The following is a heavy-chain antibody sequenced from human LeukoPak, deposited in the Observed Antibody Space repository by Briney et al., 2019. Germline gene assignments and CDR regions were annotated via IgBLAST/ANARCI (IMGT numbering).Heavy chain of an antibody. Sequence: GGSLRLSCAASGFTFSSYAMHWVRQAPGKGLEWVAVISYDGSNKYYADSVKGRFTISRDNAKNSLFLQMNSLRADDTAVYYCARETYCRGGSCYKGNAFDIWGQGTMVTVSS. D-gene: IGHD2-15*01. V-gene: IGHV3-30*04. CDR1: GFTFSSYA. CDR2: ISYDGSNK. J-gene: IGHJ3*02. CDR3: ARETYCRGGSCYKGNAFDI.